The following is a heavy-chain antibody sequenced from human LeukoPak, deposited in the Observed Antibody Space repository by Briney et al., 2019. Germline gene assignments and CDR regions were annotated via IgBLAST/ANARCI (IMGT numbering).Heavy chain of an antibody. Sequence: VASVKVSCKASGYTFTSYAMHWVRQAPGQRLEWMGWINAGNGNTKYSQKFQGRVTITRDTSASTAYMELSSLRSEDTAVYYCARRSLNGDYGYYYGMDVWGQGTTVTVSS. D-gene: IGHD4-17*01. CDR1: GYTFTSYA. J-gene: IGHJ6*02. CDR3: ARRSLNGDYGYYYGMDV. V-gene: IGHV1-3*01. CDR2: INAGNGNT.